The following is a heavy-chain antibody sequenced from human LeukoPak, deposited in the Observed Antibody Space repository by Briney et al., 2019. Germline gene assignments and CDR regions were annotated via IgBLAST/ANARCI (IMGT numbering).Heavy chain of an antibody. CDR1: GDSVSSNSAA. CDR2: TYYRSKWYN. D-gene: IGHD2-21*02. V-gene: IGHV6-1*01. J-gene: IGHJ5*02. Sequence: SQTLSLTCAISGDSVSSNSAAWNWIRQSPSRGLEWLGRTYYRSKWYNDYAVSVKSRITINPDTSKHQFSLHLYSVTPEDTAVYYCASADRDYNWFDTWGQGTLVTVSS. CDR3: ASADRDYNWFDT.